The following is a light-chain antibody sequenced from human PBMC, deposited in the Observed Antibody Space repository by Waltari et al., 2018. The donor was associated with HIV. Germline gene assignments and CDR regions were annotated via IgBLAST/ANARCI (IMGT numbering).Light chain of an antibody. CDR1: QSVSSY. CDR3: QQRSNWPPLT. J-gene: IGKJ4*01. CDR2: DAS. Sequence: EIVLTQSPATLSLSPGERATLSCRASQSVSSYLAWYQQKTGQDPRLLIYDASNRATGIPARFSGSGSGTDFTLTISSLEPEDFAVYYCQQRSNWPPLTFGGGTKVEIK. V-gene: IGKV3-11*01.